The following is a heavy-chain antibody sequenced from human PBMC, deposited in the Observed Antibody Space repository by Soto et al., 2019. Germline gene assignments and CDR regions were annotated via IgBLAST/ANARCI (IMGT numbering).Heavy chain of an antibody. J-gene: IGHJ5*02. CDR3: AKDLTRQLAYWLDP. V-gene: IGHV1-2*02. Sequence: GASVKVSCKASGFSFTGYYINWLRQAPGQGLEWMGWINAHSGGTEYAQKFQGRVTLTRDTSISTAYMTLSSLRSDDTAIYYCAKDLTRQLAYWLDPWGQGTQVTVSS. D-gene: IGHD6-6*01. CDR2: INAHSGGT. CDR1: GFSFTGYY.